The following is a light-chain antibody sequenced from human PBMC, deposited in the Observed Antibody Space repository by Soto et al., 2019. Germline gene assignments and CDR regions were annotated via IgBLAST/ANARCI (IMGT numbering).Light chain of an antibody. CDR1: QSVSSS. CDR3: QQYIDWPPGT. CDR2: DTS. Sequence: EIVVTQSPATLSVSPGERVTLSCRASQSVSSSLAWYQQRPGQTPRLLIYDTSTRAAGISARFSGSGSGPEFTLTISSLQSEDFAVYYCQQYIDWPPGTFGQGTAVEIK. V-gene: IGKV3-15*01. J-gene: IGKJ1*01.